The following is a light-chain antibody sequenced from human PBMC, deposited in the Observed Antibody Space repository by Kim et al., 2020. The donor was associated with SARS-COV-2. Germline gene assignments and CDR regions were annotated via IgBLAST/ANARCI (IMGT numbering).Light chain of an antibody. CDR3: LQHNTYPIT. CDR2: DAA. V-gene: IGKV1-17*01. Sequence: SASGDSVTITSRGSQDISNDLGWYQQNPGRAPNRLIYDAATLQSGVPSRFSGSGSCTEFTLPIISLQPEDFSTYFCLQHNTYPITFGQGTRLDIK. CDR1: QDISND. J-gene: IGKJ5*01.